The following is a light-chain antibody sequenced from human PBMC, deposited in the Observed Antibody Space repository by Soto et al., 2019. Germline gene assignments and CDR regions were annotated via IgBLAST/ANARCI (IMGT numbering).Light chain of an antibody. J-gene: IGKJ1*01. CDR2: AAS. V-gene: IGKV1-12*01. CDR1: QSISNW. Sequence: GDRVTITCRASQSISNWLAWYQQKPGKAPKLLIYAASSLQSGVPSRFGGSGSGTDFTLTISSLQPEDFATYYCQHRTFGQGTKVDI. CDR3: QHRT.